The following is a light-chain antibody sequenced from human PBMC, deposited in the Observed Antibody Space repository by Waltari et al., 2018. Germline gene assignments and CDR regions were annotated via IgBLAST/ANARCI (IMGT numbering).Light chain of an antibody. Sequence: EIVLTQSPATLSLSPGESATLSCRASQSVSSYLAWYQQKPGQAPRLLIYEASDRATGIPARFSGSGAGTEFTLTISSLEPEDFAVYYCQQRSTWPLTFGGGTKVEIK. J-gene: IGKJ4*01. CDR3: QQRSTWPLT. CDR2: EAS. V-gene: IGKV3-11*01. CDR1: QSVSSY.